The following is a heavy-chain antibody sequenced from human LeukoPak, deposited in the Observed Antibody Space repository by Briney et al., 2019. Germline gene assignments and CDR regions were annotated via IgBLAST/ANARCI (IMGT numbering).Heavy chain of an antibody. Sequence: SETLSLTCAVYGGSFSGYYWSWIRQPPGKGLEWIGEINHSESTNYNPSLKSRVTISVDTSKNQFSLKLSSVTAADTAVYYCARETVPHLLWFGEFQLYFDYWGQGTLVTVSS. CDR2: INHSEST. CDR1: GGSFSGYY. CDR3: ARETVPHLLWFGEFQLYFDY. D-gene: IGHD3-10*01. V-gene: IGHV4-34*01. J-gene: IGHJ4*02.